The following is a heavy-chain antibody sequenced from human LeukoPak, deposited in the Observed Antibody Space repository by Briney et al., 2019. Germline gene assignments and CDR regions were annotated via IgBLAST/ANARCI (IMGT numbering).Heavy chain of an antibody. CDR1: GFTFSSYA. D-gene: IGHD3-22*01. CDR2: ISGSGGST. V-gene: IGHV3-23*01. Sequence: GGSLRLSCAGSGFTFSSYAMSWVRQAPGKGLEWVSAISGSGGSTYYADSVKGRFTISRDNSKNTLYLQMNSLRAEDTAVYYCAKMEGSDYYDSSGPPFDYWGQGTLVTVSS. CDR3: AKMEGSDYYDSSGPPFDY. J-gene: IGHJ4*02.